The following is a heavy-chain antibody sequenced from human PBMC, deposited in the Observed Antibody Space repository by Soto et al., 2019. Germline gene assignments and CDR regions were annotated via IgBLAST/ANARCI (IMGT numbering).Heavy chain of an antibody. CDR2: IIPIFGTA. CDR3: ARDTGYGEAWFDT. Sequence: SVKVSCKASGGTFSSYAISWVRQAPGQGLEWMGGIIPIFGTANYAQKFQGRVTITADESTSTAYMELSSLRSEDTAVYYCARDTGYGEAWFDTWGQGTLVTVSS. CDR1: GGTFSSYA. V-gene: IGHV1-69*13. J-gene: IGHJ5*02. D-gene: IGHD4-17*01.